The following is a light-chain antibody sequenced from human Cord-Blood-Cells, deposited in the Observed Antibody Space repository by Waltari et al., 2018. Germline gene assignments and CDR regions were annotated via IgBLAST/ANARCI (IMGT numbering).Light chain of an antibody. CDR2: GNS. J-gene: IGLJ1*01. CDR1: SSNIGAGYD. CDR3: QSYDSSLSGYV. Sequence: QSVLTQPPSVSGAPGQRVTIPCTGSSSNIGAGYDVHWTQQLPGTDPKLLIYGNSNRPSGVPDRFSGSKSGTSASLAITGLQAEDEADYYCQSYDSSLSGYVFGTGTKVTVL. V-gene: IGLV1-40*01.